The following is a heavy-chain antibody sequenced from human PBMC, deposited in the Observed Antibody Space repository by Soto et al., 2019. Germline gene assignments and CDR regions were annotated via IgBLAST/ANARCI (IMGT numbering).Heavy chain of an antibody. CDR2: INPNSGGT. CDR1: GYTFTGYY. V-gene: IGHV1-2*02. D-gene: IGHD4-17*01. CDR3: ARDITVTEGPFDY. Sequence: ASVKVSCKASGYTFTGYYMHCVRQAPGQGLEWMGWINPNSGGTNYAQKFQGRVTMTRDTSISTAYMELSRLRSDDTAVYYCARDITVTEGPFDYWGQGTLVTVSS. J-gene: IGHJ4*02.